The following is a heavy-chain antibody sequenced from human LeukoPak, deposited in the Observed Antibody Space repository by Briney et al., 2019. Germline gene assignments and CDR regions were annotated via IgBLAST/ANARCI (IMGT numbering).Heavy chain of an antibody. J-gene: IGHJ6*02. CDR2: IYSGGST. CDR3: AKGEYYYGPGNGMDV. V-gene: IGHV3-53*01. D-gene: IGHD3-10*01. Sequence: GGSLRLSCAASGFTVSSNYMSWVRQTPGKGLEWVSVIYSGGSTYYADSVKGRFTISRDNSKNTLYLQMNSLRAEDTAVYYCAKGEYYYGPGNGMDVWGQGTTVTVSS. CDR1: GFTVSSNY.